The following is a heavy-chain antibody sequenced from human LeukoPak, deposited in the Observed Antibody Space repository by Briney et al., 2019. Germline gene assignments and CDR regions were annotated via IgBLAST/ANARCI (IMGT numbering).Heavy chain of an antibody. Sequence: WASVKVSCKASGYTFTSYYTHWVRQAPGQGLEWMGIINPSGGSTSYAQKFQGRVTVTTDPSTSTTYMGLRSLRSDDTAVYYCATDNDFVWGNWGQGTLVTVSS. CDR2: INPSGGST. CDR1: GYTFTSYY. CDR3: ATDNDFVWGN. J-gene: IGHJ4*02. D-gene: IGHD3-16*01. V-gene: IGHV1-46*01.